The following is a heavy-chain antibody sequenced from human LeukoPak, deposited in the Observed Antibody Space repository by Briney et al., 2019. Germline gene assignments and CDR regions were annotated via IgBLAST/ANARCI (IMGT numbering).Heavy chain of an antibody. V-gene: IGHV5-51*01. CDR2: IYPGDSDT. CDR3: ARLLYYYDSSGFFFDY. Sequence: GESLKISCQGSGYSFTSYWIGWVRQMPGKGLEWMGIIYPGDSDTRYSPSFQGQVTIPADKSISTAYLQWNSLKASDTAMYYCARLLYYYDSSGFFFDYWGQGTLVTVSS. D-gene: IGHD3-22*01. CDR1: GYSFTSYW. J-gene: IGHJ4*02.